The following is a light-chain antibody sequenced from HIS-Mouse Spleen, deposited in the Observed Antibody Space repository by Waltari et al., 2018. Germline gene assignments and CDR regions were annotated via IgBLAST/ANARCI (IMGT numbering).Light chain of an antibody. CDR1: NIGSKS. CDR3: QVWDSSSDHYV. V-gene: IGLV3-21*02. J-gene: IGLJ1*01. CDR2: DDS. Sequence: SYVLTQPPSVLVAPGQTARITCGGKNIGSKSVQWYQQKPGQAPVLVLYDDSDRPSGIPDRLAGSNAGNTATLTISRVEAGDEADYYCQVWDSSSDHYVFGTGTKVTVL.